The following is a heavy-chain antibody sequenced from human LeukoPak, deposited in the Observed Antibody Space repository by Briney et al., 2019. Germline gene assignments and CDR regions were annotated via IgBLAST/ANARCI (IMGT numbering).Heavy chain of an antibody. V-gene: IGHV4-4*07. Sequence: PSETLSLTCTVSGGSISSYYWSWIRQPAGKGLEWIGRIYTSGSTKYNPSLKSRVTMSVDTSKTQFSLKLSSVTAADTAVYYCARDLPYSSGWYGGRDAFDIWGQGTMVTVSS. CDR1: GGSISSYY. CDR3: ARDLPYSSGWYGGRDAFDI. D-gene: IGHD6-19*01. CDR2: IYTSGST. J-gene: IGHJ3*02.